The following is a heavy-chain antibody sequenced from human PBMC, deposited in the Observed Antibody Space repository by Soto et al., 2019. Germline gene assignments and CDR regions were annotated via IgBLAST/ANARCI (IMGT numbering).Heavy chain of an antibody. CDR3: ARGRTSGTLFDY. J-gene: IGHJ4*02. CDR1: GGSISSSSYY. CDR2: IYYSGST. V-gene: IGHV4-39*01. Sequence: SETLSLTCTVSGGSISSSSYYRGWIRQPPGKGLEWIGSIYYSGSTYYNPSLKSRVTISVDTSKNQFSLKLSSVTAADTALYYCARGRTSGTLFDYWGQGTLVTVSS. D-gene: IGHD2-2*01.